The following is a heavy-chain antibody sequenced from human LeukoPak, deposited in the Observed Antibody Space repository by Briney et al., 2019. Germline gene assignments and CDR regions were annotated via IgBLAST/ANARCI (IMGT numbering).Heavy chain of an antibody. J-gene: IGHJ4*02. CDR1: GFTFSSYS. Sequence: GGSLRLSCAASGFTFSSYSMNWVRQAPGKGLEWVSSISSSSSYIYYADSVKGRFTISRDNAKNSLYLQMNSLRAEDTALYYCAKVWYSGSYYENPLGYWGQGTLVTVSS. CDR3: AKVWYSGSYYENPLGY. V-gene: IGHV3-21*04. CDR2: ISSSSSYI. D-gene: IGHD1-26*01.